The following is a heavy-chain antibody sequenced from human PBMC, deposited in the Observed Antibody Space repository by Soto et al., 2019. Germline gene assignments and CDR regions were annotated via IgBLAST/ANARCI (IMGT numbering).Heavy chain of an antibody. J-gene: IGHJ5*02. V-gene: IGHV3-23*01. CDR3: AKRPYCSGGSCYALGNWFDP. Sequence: PGGSLRLSCAASGVPFSSYAMSWVRQAPGKGLEWVSAISGSGGSTYYADSVKGRFTISRDNSKNTLYLQMNSLRAEDTAVYYCAKRPYCSGGSCYALGNWFDPWGQGTLVTVSS. D-gene: IGHD2-15*01. CDR1: GVPFSSYA. CDR2: ISGSGGST.